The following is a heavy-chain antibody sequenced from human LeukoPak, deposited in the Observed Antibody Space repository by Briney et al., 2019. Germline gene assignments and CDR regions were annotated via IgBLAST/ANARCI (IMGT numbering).Heavy chain of an antibody. V-gene: IGHV3-9*03. CDR3: AKGLGSSWYQDYFDY. J-gene: IGHJ4*02. CDR1: GFTFDDYA. Sequence: GGSLRLSCAASGFTFDDYAMHWVRQPPGKGLEWVSGLRWNSAGIRYADAVKGRFTISRDNAKNSLYLQMNSLRAEDMALYYCAKGLGSSWYQDYFDYWGQGTLVTVSS. D-gene: IGHD6-13*01. CDR2: LRWNSAGI.